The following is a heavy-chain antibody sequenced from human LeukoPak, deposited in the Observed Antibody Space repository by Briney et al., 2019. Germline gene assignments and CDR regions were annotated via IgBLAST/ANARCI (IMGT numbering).Heavy chain of an antibody. D-gene: IGHD1-26*01. Sequence: GGSLRLSCAASGFTFSSYSMNWVRQAPGKGLEWVSSISSSSSYIHYADSVKGRFTISRDNAKNSLYLQVNSLRAEDTAVYYCARDPRDWDLKYYYYYGMDVWGKGTTVTVSS. CDR1: GFTFSSYS. J-gene: IGHJ6*04. CDR3: ARDPRDWDLKYYYYYGMDV. V-gene: IGHV3-21*01. CDR2: ISSSSSYI.